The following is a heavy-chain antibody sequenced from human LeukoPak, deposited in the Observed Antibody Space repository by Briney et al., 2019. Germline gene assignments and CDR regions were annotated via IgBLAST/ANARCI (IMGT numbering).Heavy chain of an antibody. Sequence: GGSLRLSCAASGFTFSSYGMHWVRQAPGKGLEWVAFIRYDGSNKYYADSVKGRFTISRDNSKNTLYLQMNSPRAEDTAVYYCAKVGGLAAAGLECWGQGTVVTVSS. V-gene: IGHV3-30*02. CDR2: IRYDGSNK. CDR3: AKVGGLAAAGLEC. D-gene: IGHD6-13*01. CDR1: GFTFSSYG. J-gene: IGHJ4*02.